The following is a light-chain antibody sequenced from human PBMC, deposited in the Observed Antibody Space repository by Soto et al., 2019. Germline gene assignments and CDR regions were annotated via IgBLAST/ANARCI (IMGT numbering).Light chain of an antibody. CDR3: QQGSSFPWT. J-gene: IGKJ1*01. Sequence: DIQMTQSPSSVSASVGDRVTITCRASQDVDSWLAWYQQKPGQAPKLLIYAASNLQSGVPSRFTGSGSGTGFTVTSRSLKHEDFATYYCQQGSSFPWTFGQGTKVEIK. CDR1: QDVDSW. V-gene: IGKV1-12*01. CDR2: AAS.